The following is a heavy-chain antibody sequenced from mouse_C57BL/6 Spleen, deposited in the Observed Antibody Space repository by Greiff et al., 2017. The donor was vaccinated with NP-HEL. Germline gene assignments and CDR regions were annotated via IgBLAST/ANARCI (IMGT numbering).Heavy chain of an antibody. J-gene: IGHJ2*01. CDR3: ARHLPYYGSSLLENYFDY. Sequence: VQLQQSGAELVKPGASVKLSCKASGYTFTEYTIHWVKQRSGQGLEWIGWFYPGSGSIKYNEKFKDKATLTADKSSSTVSMELSRLTSEDSAVYFCARHLPYYGSSLLENYFDYWGQGTTLTVSS. D-gene: IGHD1-1*01. CDR1: GYTFTEYT. V-gene: IGHV1-62-2*01. CDR2: FYPGSGSI.